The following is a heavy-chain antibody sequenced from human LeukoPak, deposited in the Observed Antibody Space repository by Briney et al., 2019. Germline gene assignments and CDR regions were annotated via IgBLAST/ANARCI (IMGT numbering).Heavy chain of an antibody. Sequence: VASVKVSCKAFGYTFTNFGITWVRQAPGQGLEWMGWINPYNGNTQYAQRLQGRVSMTTDTSTSTAYMELRSLTSDDLAVYCCARSYETGGYYYWYFDLWGRGTLVTVSS. CDR3: ARSYETGGYYYWYFDL. CDR1: GYTFTNFG. D-gene: IGHD3-22*01. CDR2: INPYNGNT. V-gene: IGHV1-18*03. J-gene: IGHJ2*01.